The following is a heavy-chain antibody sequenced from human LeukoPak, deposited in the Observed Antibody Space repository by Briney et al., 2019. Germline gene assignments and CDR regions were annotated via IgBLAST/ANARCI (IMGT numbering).Heavy chain of an antibody. D-gene: IGHD2-21*02. CDR3: AREKVVVTAILFDY. CDR2: IIPILGTA. CDR1: GGTFSSYA. V-gene: IGHV1-69*05. J-gene: IGHJ4*02. Sequence: SVKVSCKASGGTFSSYAITWERQAPGQGLEWMGRIIPILGTANYAQKFQGSVTITTDESTSTAYMELSSLRSEDTAVYYCAREKVVVTAILFDYWGQGTLVTVSS.